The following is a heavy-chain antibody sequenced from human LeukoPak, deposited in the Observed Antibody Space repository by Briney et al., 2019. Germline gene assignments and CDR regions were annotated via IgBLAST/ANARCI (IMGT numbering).Heavy chain of an antibody. D-gene: IGHD3-10*01. J-gene: IGHJ4*02. CDR1: GFTFSSYA. Sequence: PGGSLRLSRAASGFTFSSYAMSWVRQAPGKGLEWVSAISGSGGSTYYADSVKGRFTISRDNSKNTLYLQMNSLRAEDTAVYYCASPTVRYYYGSGSYLVYWGQGTLVTVSS. CDR2: ISGSGGST. CDR3: ASPTVRYYYGSGSYLVY. V-gene: IGHV3-23*01.